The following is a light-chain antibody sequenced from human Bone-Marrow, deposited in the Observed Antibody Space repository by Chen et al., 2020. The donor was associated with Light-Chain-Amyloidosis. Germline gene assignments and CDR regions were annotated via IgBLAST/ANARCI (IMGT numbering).Light chain of an antibody. CDR2: GSS. J-gene: IGKJ4*01. CDR1: QTISSNY. CDR3: QQYGTSPLT. V-gene: IGKV3-20*01. Sequence: EIVLTHSPGTLSLSPGEGANLSCRASQTISSNYLTWYQQKFGQAPRLLIDGSSSRATGIPDRFTGSGSGTDFTLTINRLEPEEFAMYYCQQYGTSPLTFGGGTKVEIK.